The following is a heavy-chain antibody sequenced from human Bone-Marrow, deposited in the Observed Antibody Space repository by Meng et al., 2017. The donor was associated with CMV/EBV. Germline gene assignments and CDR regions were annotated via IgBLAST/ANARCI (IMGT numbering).Heavy chain of an antibody. CDR2: MNPNSGNT. Sequence: ASVKVSCKASGYTFTSYDINWVRQATGQGLEWMGWMNPNSGNTGYAQKFQGRVTMTRNTSISTDYMELSSLRSDDTAVYYCARVGSYSGSYPYFDYWGQGTLVTVSS. J-gene: IGHJ4*02. CDR1: GYTFTSYD. CDR3: ARVGSYSGSYPYFDY. V-gene: IGHV1-8*01. D-gene: IGHD1-26*01.